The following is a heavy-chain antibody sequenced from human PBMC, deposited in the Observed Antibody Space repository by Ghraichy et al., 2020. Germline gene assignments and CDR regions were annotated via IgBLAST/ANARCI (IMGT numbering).Heavy chain of an antibody. CDR3: AKAWGSCSAATCPSYNWFDP. Sequence: GGSLRLSCAASGFPFSSYAMSWVRQTPGKGLEWVSSISCSGANPYYAVSVKGRFTISRDNSKNTLYLQMNSLRADDTAVYYCAKAWGSCSAATCPSYNWFDPWGQGTLVTVSS. CDR2: ISCSGANP. V-gene: IGHV3-23*01. J-gene: IGHJ5*02. CDR1: GFPFSSYA. D-gene: IGHD2-15*01.